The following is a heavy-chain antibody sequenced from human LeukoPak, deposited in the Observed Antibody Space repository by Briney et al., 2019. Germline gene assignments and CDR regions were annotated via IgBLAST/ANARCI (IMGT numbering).Heavy chain of an antibody. CDR2: ISGSGGST. D-gene: IGHD2-21*02. CDR1: GFTFTSYA. Sequence: GGSLRLSCAASGFTFTSYAMSWVRQAPGKGLEWVSTISGSGGSTSYADSVEGRFTISRDNSKNTLYLQMNSLRGEDTAVYYCARLLGGLFDYWGQGTLVTVSS. V-gene: IGHV3-23*01. CDR3: ARLLGGLFDY. J-gene: IGHJ4*02.